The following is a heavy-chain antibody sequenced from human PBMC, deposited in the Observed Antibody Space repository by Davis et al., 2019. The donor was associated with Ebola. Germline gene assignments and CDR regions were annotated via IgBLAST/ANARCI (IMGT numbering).Heavy chain of an antibody. V-gene: IGHV1-8*01. D-gene: IGHD6-6*01. CDR2: MNPNSRNA. J-gene: IGHJ4*02. CDR3: ARYLAALGLFDY. Sequence: AASVKVSCKASGYTFTSYDVHWVRRAPGQGLEWMGWMNPNSRNAGYAQKFQGRLTMTRDTSISTAYMELSGLGSEDTAVYYCARYLAALGLFDYWGQGTLVTVSS. CDR1: GYTFTSYD.